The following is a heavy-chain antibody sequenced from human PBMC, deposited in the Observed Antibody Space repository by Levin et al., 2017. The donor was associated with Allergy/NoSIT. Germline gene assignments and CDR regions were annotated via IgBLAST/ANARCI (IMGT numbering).Heavy chain of an antibody. V-gene: IGHV3-30-3*01. CDR2: ISYDGSNK. D-gene: IGHD6-19*01. CDR1: GFTFSSYA. J-gene: IGHJ4*02. Sequence: GESLKISCAASGFTFSSYALHWVRQPPGKGLEWVAVISYDGSNKYYADSVKGRFTIYRDNSKNTLYLQMNSLRAEDTAVYYCARGGSVAGTGVSFDYWGQGTLVTVSS. CDR3: ARGGSVAGTGVSFDY.